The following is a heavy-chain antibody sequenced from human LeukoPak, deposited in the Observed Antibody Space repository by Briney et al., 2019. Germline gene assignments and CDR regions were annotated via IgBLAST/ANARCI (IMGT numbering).Heavy chain of an antibody. Sequence: SETLSLTCSVSSYSISRGYYWGWIRQSPGKGLEWIGSIYQSGSTSYNPSLKSRVTISLDMSKNQFSLKLSSVTAADTAVYYCVREGPIRFLEQIDYWGQGTLVTVSS. D-gene: IGHD3-3*01. CDR3: VREGPIRFLEQIDY. CDR2: IYQSGST. V-gene: IGHV4-38-2*02. J-gene: IGHJ4*02. CDR1: SYSISRGYY.